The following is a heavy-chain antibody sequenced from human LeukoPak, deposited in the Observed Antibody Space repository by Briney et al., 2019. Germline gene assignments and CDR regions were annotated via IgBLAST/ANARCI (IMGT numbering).Heavy chain of an antibody. J-gene: IGHJ4*02. V-gene: IGHV4-34*01. CDR1: GGSFSAYY. D-gene: IGHD1-26*01. Sequence: SETLSLTCAVYGGSFSAYYWSWIRQPPGKGLEWIGEIYHSGSTNYNPSLKSRVTISVDTSKNQFSLKLTSVTAAGTAVYYCARGQVWLLYDYWGQGTLVTVSS. CDR2: IYHSGST. CDR3: ARGQVWLLYDY.